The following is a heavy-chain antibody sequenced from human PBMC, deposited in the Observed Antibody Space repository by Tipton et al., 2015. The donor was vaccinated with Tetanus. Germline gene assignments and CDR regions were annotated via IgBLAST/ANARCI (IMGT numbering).Heavy chain of an antibody. J-gene: IGHJ4*02. CDR3: VRERWGATQRYFDY. CDR1: GFIFSSYG. D-gene: IGHD1-26*01. CDR2: SWYDGTDK. Sequence: SLRLSCAASGFIFSSYGIHWVRQAPGKGLEWVAVSWYDGTDKYYADSVKGRFTISRDNSENTLYLEMDSLRAEDTAVYYCVRERWGATQRYFDYWGQGTLVLVSS. V-gene: IGHV3-33*01.